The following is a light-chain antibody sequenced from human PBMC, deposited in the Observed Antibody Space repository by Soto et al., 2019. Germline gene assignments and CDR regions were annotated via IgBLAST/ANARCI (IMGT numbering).Light chain of an antibody. Sequence: IVLTQSPGTLSLSPGERATLSCRASQSVSSSYLAWYQQKPGQAPRLLIYGASSRATGIPDRFSGSGSGTDFTLTISGLEPEDSAVYYCQQYGSSSEITFGQGTRLEIK. V-gene: IGKV3-20*01. CDR3: QQYGSSSEIT. CDR2: GAS. CDR1: QSVSSSY. J-gene: IGKJ5*01.